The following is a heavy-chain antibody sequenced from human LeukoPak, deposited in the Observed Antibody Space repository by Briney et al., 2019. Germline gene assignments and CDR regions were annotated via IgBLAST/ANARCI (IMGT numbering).Heavy chain of an antibody. CDR3: ARDDPYCSGGSCYSMPPYYYYGMDV. CDR2: ISSSSSYI. J-gene: IGHJ6*02. CDR1: GFTFRSHD. Sequence: GGSLRLSCAASGFTFRSHDMSWVRQAPGKGLEWVSSISSSSSYIYYADSVKGRFTISRDNAKNSLYLQMNSLRAEDTAAYYCARDDPYCSGGSCYSMPPYYYYGMDVWGQGTTVTVSS. V-gene: IGHV3-21*01. D-gene: IGHD2-15*01.